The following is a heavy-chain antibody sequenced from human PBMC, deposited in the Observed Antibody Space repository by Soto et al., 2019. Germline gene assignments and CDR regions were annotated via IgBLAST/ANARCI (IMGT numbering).Heavy chain of an antibody. V-gene: IGHV3-7*03. J-gene: IGHJ3*02. CDR2: IKQDGSEK. CDR3: ARPGSPSAFDI. CDR1: GFTFSSYW. Sequence: GESLKISCAASGFTFSSYWMSWVRQAPGKGLEWVANIKQDGSEKYYVDSVKGRFTISRDNAKNSLYLQMNSLRAEDTAVYYCARPGSPSAFDIWGQGTMVTVSS.